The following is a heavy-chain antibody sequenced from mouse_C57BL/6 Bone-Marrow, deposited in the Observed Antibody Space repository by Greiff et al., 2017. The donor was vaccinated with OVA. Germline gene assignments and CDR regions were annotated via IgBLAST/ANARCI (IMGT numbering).Heavy chain of an antibody. J-gene: IGHJ4*01. V-gene: IGHV1-75*01. CDR1: GYTFTDYY. CDR3: ARAYYGNYGAMDY. D-gene: IGHD2-10*01. Sequence: VQLQQSGPELVKPGASVKISCKASGYTFTDYYINWVKQRPGQGLEWIGWIFPGSGSTYYNEKFKGKATLTVDKSSSTAYMLLSSLTSEDSAVYFCARAYYGNYGAMDYWGQGTSVTVSS. CDR2: IFPGSGST.